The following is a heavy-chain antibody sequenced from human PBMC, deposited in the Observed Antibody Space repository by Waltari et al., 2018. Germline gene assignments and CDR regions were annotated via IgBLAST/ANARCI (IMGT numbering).Heavy chain of an antibody. CDR2: INHSGST. CDR1: GGSFSGYY. D-gene: IGHD2-15*01. V-gene: IGHV4-34*01. CDR3: ARDRRRDIVAEGTAKNYYYYMDV. Sequence: QVQLQQWGAGLLKPSETLSLTCAVYGGSFSGYYWSWIRQPPGKGLEWIGEINHSGSTNYHPALKSRVTISVDTSKNQFSLKLSSGTAADTAVYYCARDRRRDIVAEGTAKNYYYYMDVWGKGTTVTVSS. J-gene: IGHJ6*03.